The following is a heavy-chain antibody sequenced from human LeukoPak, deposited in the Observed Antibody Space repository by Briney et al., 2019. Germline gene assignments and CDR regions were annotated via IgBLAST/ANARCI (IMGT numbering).Heavy chain of an antibody. CDR1: GGTFSSYT. J-gene: IGHJ3*02. V-gene: IGHV1-69*02. Sequence: SSVEVSCKASGGTFSSYTISWVRQAPGQGLEWMGRIIPILGIANYAQKFQGRVTITADKSTSTAYMELSSLRSEDTAVYYCARGPSGPRDDAFDIWGQGTMVTVSS. CDR2: IIPILGIA. CDR3: ARGPSGPRDDAFDI. D-gene: IGHD2-15*01.